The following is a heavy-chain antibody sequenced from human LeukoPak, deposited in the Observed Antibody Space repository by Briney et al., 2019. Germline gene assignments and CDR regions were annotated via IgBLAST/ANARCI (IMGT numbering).Heavy chain of an antibody. CDR1: GFTFSSYS. V-gene: IGHV3-21*01. CDR3: ARDPYYYDSSGYRN. D-gene: IGHD3-22*01. Sequence: GGSLRLPCAASGFTFSSYSMNWVRQAPGKGLEWVSSISSSSSYIYYADSVKGRFTISRDNAKNSLYLQMNSLRAEDTAVYYCARDPYYYDSSGYRNWGQGTLVTVSS. CDR2: ISSSSSYI. J-gene: IGHJ4*02.